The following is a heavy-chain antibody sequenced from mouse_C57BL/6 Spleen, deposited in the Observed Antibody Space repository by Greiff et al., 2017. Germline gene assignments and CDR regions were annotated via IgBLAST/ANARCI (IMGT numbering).Heavy chain of an antibody. CDR1: GYTFTSYW. CDR2: IYPGSGST. Sequence: QVQLQQPGAELVKPGASVKMSCKASGYTFTSYWITWVKQRPGQGLEWIGGIYPGSGSTNYNEKFKSKATLTVDTSSSTAYMQLSSLTSEDSAVYYCARGDYDGRAWFAYWGQGTLVTVSA. CDR3: ARGDYDGRAWFAY. V-gene: IGHV1-55*01. D-gene: IGHD2-4*01. J-gene: IGHJ3*01.